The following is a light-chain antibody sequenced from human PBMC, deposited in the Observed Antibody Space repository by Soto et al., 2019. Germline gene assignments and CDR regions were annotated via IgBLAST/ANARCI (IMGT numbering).Light chain of an antibody. J-gene: IGKJ4*01. CDR3: QQYESYPMT. Sequence: ESLKIQVAAAPFATVGDRVTITCRASQSISSWLAWYQQKPGKAPKLLISKASTLQSGVPPRFSGSGSGTEFTLIISGLQPDDFATYYCQQYESYPMTFGGGTKVDIK. CDR1: QSISSW. V-gene: IGKV1-5*03. CDR2: KAS.